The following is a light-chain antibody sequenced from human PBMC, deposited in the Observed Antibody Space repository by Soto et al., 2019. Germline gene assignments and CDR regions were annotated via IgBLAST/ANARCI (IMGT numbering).Light chain of an antibody. CDR2: KVS. CDR1: HSLAYSDGNTY. J-gene: IGKJ2*01. CDR3: MQGTHWPPYT. Sequence: DVVMTQSPLSLPVTLGQPASISCRSSHSLAYSDGNTYLNWFQQRPGQSPRRLIYKVSNRDSGVPDRFSGSGSGTYFTLKSSRVEAEDVGVYYCMQGTHWPPYTFGQGTKLEIK. V-gene: IGKV2-30*01.